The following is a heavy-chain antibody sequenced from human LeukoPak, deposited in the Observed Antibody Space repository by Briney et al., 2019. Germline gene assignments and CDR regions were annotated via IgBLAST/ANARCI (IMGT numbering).Heavy chain of an antibody. CDR2: INSDGSST. CDR1: GFTFSSYW. Sequence: PGGSLRLSCAASGFTFSSYWMHWVRQAPGKGLVWVSRINSDGSSTSYADSVKGRFTISRDNAKNTLYLQMNSLRAGDTAVYYCATWYYYDSSAYYLSYWGRGTLVTVSS. J-gene: IGHJ4*02. D-gene: IGHD3-22*01. CDR3: ATWYYYDSSAYYLSY. V-gene: IGHV3-74*01.